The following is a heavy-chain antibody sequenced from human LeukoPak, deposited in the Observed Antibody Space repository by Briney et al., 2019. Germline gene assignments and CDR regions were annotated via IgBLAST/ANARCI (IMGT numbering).Heavy chain of an antibody. CDR1: GFTFSSFA. V-gene: IGHV3-23*01. D-gene: IGHD2-8*01. CDR2: ISGGAGTT. Sequence: GGSLRLSCAASGFTFSSFALSWVRQAPGKGLEWVSTISGGAGTTYYADSVKGRFTISRDTSKSTLYLQMNSLRVEDTAVYYCAKAPPGYCTNGVCRVPFDYWGQGTLVTVSS. J-gene: IGHJ4*02. CDR3: AKAPPGYCTNGVCRVPFDY.